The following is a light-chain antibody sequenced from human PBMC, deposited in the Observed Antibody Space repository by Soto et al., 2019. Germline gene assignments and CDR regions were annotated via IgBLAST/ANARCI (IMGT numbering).Light chain of an antibody. J-gene: IGKJ4*01. CDR1: QGVSSY. CDR3: QQHNSYPLT. CDR2: VTS. Sequence: IQLTQSPSSLSASVGDRVTITCRASQGVSSYLAWYQQKPGKAPNLLIYVTSTLQSGVPSRFSGSGSGTDFTLTISILQPEDFATYYCQQHNSYPLTFGGGNKVDIK. V-gene: IGKV1-9*01.